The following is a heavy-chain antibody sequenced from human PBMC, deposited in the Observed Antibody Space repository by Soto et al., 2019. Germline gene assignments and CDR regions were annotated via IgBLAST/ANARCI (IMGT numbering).Heavy chain of an antibody. J-gene: IGHJ6*02. D-gene: IGHD3-9*01. Sequence: GGSLRLSCAASGFTFSDYYMSWIRQAPGKGPEWVSYISSSGSTIYYADSVKGRFTISRDNAKNSLYLQMNSLRAEDTAVYYCARDQRKRGYFDWSDSTHGMDVWGQGTTVTVSS. V-gene: IGHV3-11*01. CDR3: ARDQRKRGYFDWSDSTHGMDV. CDR2: ISSSGSTI. CDR1: GFTFSDYY.